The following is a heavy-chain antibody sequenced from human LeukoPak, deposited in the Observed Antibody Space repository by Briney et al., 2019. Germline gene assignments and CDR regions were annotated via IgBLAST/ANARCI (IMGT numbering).Heavy chain of an antibody. CDR3: TRVRDSSNWWGALDI. Sequence: ASVKASCKASGYTFVTSSISWVRQAPGQRLEWMGWISPSSGNTYYAQNPQGRVTMTTDTSTSTAYMELRSLRSDDTAVYYCTRVRDSSNWWGALDIWGQGTVVTVSS. CDR2: ISPSSGNT. J-gene: IGHJ3*02. D-gene: IGHD6-13*01. CDR1: GYTFVTSS. V-gene: IGHV1-18*04.